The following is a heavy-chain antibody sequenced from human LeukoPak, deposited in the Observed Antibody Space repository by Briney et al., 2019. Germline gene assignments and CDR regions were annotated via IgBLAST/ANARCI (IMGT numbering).Heavy chain of an antibody. CDR3: ARGLATAAAY. D-gene: IGHD6-13*01. V-gene: IGHV3-7*01. CDR2: IKKDGSQK. CDR1: GFTFNKYW. J-gene: IGHJ4*02. Sequence: GGSLRLSCADSGFTFNKYWMSWVRQAPGKGLEWVANIKKDGSQKYYVDSVKGRFTISRENAKGSVYLQMNSLRVEDTALYYCARGLATAAAYWGQGTLVTVSS.